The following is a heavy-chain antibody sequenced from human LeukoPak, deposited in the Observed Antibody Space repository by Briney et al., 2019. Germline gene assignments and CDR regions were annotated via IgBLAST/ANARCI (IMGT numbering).Heavy chain of an antibody. V-gene: IGHV4-39*01. CDR2: IYYSGST. D-gene: IGHD2-2*01. CDR1: GGSISSSSYY. CDR3: AGLADCSSTSCYDH. J-gene: IGHJ4*02. Sequence: SETLSLTCTVSGGSISSSSYYWGWIRQPPGKGLEWIGSIYYSGSTYYNPSLKSRVIISVDTSKNQFSLKLKSVTAADMAVYYCAGLADCSSTSCYDHWGQGTLVTVSS.